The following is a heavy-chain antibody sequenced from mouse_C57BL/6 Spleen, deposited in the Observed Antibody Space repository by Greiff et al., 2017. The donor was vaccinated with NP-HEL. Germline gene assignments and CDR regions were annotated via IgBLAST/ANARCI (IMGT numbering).Heavy chain of an antibody. V-gene: IGHV5-6*01. CDR2: ISSGGSYT. CDR1: GFTFSSYG. J-gene: IGHJ4*01. CDR3: ARQGITRVYYAMDY. D-gene: IGHD1-1*01. Sequence: EVKLLESGGDLVKPGGSLKLSCAASGFTFSSYGMSWVRQTPDKRLEWVATISSGGSYTYYPDSVKGRFTISSDNAKNTLYLQMSSLKSEDTAMYYCARQGITRVYYAMDYWGQGTSVTVSS.